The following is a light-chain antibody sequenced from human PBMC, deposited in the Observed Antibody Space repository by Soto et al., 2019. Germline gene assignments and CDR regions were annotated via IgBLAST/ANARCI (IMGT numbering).Light chain of an antibody. V-gene: IGKV1-8*01. Sequence: AIRMTQSPSSLSASTGDRVTITCRASQGISSYLAWYQQKPGKAPKLLIYAASTLQSGVPSRFSGSGSGTDFTLIISNLQPDDFATYYCQQFKDYVWTFGQGTKV. CDR1: QGISSY. J-gene: IGKJ1*01. CDR3: QQFKDYVWT. CDR2: AAS.